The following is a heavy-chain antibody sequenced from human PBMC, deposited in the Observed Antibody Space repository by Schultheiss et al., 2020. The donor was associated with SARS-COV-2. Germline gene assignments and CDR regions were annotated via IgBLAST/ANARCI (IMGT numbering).Heavy chain of an antibody. J-gene: IGHJ4*02. CDR3: ARGGKGYRNPFDY. V-gene: IGHV3-7*03. D-gene: IGHD1-14*01. CDR2: IKQDGSEK. Sequence: GGSLRLSCAASGFTFSSYWMSWVRQAPGKGLEWVANIKQDGSEKYYVDSVKGRFTISRDNAKNSLYLQMNSLRAEDTAVYYCARGGKGYRNPFDYWGQGTLVTVSS. CDR1: GFTFSSYW.